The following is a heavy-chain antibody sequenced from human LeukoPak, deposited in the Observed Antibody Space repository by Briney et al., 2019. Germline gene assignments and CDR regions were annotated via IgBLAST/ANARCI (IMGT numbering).Heavy chain of an antibody. Sequence: ASVKVSCKASGYTFTSYAMNWVRQAPGQGLEWMGWINTNTGNPTYAQSFPGRLVFSLDTSVSTAYLQISSLKAEDTAVYYCARDSSWYPPRRFDRWGQGTLVTVSS. D-gene: IGHD6-13*01. CDR1: GYTFTSYA. V-gene: IGHV7-4-1*02. CDR2: INTNTGNP. J-gene: IGHJ5*02. CDR3: ARDSSWYPPRRFDR.